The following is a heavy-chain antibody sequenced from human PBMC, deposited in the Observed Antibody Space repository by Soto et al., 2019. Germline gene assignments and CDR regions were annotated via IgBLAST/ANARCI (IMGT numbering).Heavy chain of an antibody. J-gene: IGHJ4*02. CDR2: IYYSGST. D-gene: IGHD5-12*01. CDR3: ARGIYSERDQFEY. CDR1: GVSIRSTTSS. Sequence: QLQLQESGPGLVKPSETLSLTCAVSGVSIRSTTSSWGWIRQPPGKGLEWIGGIYYSGSTYKNPSLQSRVTISVDTSKNQFALNLGSVTAADTAVYYCARGIYSERDQFEYWGQGTLVTVSS. V-gene: IGHV4-39*01.